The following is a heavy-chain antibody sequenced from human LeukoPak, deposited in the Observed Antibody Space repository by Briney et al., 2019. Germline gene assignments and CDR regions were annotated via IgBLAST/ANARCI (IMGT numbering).Heavy chain of an antibody. J-gene: IGHJ6*02. Sequence: GGSLRLSCAASGFTFSNYGMSWVRQAPGKGLEWVSAISGSGGSTYYADSVKGRFTISRDNSKNTLYLQMNSLRAEDTAVYYCAKDQGFTRPYGMDVWGQGTTVTVSS. CDR1: GFTFSNYG. CDR3: AKDQGFTRPYGMDV. CDR2: ISGSGGST. V-gene: IGHV3-23*01.